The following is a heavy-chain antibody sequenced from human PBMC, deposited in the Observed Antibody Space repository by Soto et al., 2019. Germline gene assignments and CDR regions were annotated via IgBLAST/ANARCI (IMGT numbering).Heavy chain of an antibody. D-gene: IGHD4-17*01. Sequence: ASVKVSCKVSGYTLTELSMHWVRQAPGKGLEWMGGFDPEDGETIYAQKFQGRVTMTEDTSTDTAYMELSSLRSEDTAVYYCATGHGDYAMSYYYYMDVWGKGTTVTVSS. CDR2: FDPEDGET. CDR1: GYTLTELS. V-gene: IGHV1-24*01. CDR3: ATGHGDYAMSYYYYMDV. J-gene: IGHJ6*03.